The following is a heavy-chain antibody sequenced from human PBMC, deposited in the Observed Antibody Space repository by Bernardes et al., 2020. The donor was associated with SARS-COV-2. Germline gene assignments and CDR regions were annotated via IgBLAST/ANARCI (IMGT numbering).Heavy chain of an antibody. Sequence: SETLSLTCAVYGGPLSGYYWSWIRQPPGKGLEWIGEINHDRSTNYNPTLKSRVTMSVDTSRKQFSLNLSSVTAADTAVYYCARGGDIVAPVNAPLDYWGQGMLVTVSS. D-gene: IGHD5-12*01. V-gene: IGHV4-34*01. CDR2: INHDRST. J-gene: IGHJ4*02. CDR3: ARGGDIVAPVNAPLDY. CDR1: GGPLSGYY.